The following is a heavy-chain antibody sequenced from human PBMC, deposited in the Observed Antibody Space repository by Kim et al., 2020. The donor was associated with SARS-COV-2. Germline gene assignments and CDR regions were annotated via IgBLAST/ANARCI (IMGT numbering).Heavy chain of an antibody. V-gene: IGHV4-39*01. D-gene: IGHD5-12*01. CDR1: GDTINRSPYF. CDR3: ARQGLGSGYDSPPTYFDH. CDR2: IYSSGTT. Sequence: ETLSLTCTVSGDTINRSPYFWGWVRQPPGKGLQWIGSIYSSGTTYSSPSLNSRVTLSVDMSENQFSLRLTSVTVAETAVYYCARQGLGSGYDSPPTYFDHWGQGILVTVSS. J-gene: IGHJ4*02.